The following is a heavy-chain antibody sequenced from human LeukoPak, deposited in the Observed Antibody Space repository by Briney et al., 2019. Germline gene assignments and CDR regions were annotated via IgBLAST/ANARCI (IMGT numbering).Heavy chain of an antibody. Sequence: PSETLSLTCTVSGGSINSYWSWIRQPAGKGLEWIGRISGSGTITYNPALQSRLSISIDTSKNQFSLKLMSVTAADTAVYYCARDRAGGLRFVEWLSAFDYWGQGTLVTVSS. V-gene: IGHV4-4*07. CDR1: GGSINSY. CDR2: ISGSGTI. J-gene: IGHJ4*02. CDR3: ARDRAGGLRFVEWLSAFDY. D-gene: IGHD3-3*01.